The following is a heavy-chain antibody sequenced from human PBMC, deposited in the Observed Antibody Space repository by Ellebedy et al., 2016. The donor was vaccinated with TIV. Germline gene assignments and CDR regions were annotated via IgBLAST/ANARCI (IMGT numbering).Heavy chain of an antibody. CDR2: LFYSGST. CDR3: ARARQKRTDNDAFDI. CDR1: GGSISNYY. Sequence: MPSETLSLTCTVSGGSISNYYWSWIRQSPGKGLEWIGYLFYSGSTKYNPSLKSRITISVDTSKNQFSLKMNSVTAADTAVYYCARARQKRTDNDAFDIWGQGTMVTVSS. V-gene: IGHV4-59*01. J-gene: IGHJ3*02.